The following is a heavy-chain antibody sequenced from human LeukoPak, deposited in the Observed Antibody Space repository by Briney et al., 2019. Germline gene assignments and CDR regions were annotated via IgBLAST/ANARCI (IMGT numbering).Heavy chain of an antibody. Sequence: GGSLRLSCAASGFTFSDYYMSWIRQAPGKGLEWVSYISSSGSTIYYADSVKGRFTISRDNAKNSLYLQMNSLRAEDTAVYYCARANGYCSSTSCYTGWFDPWGQGTLVTVSS. D-gene: IGHD2-2*02. J-gene: IGHJ5*02. CDR3: ARANGYCSSTSCYTGWFDP. CDR1: GFTFSDYY. V-gene: IGHV3-11*01. CDR2: ISSSGSTI.